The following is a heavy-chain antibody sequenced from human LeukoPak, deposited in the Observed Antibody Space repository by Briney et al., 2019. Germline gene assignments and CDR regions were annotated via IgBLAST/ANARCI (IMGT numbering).Heavy chain of an antibody. CDR1: GYTFTAYY. CDR2: INPNSGGT. CDR3: ARVYLNMAAAGPLNNWFDP. Sequence: GASVKVSCKASGYTFTAYYLHWVRQAPGQGLEWMGWINPNSGGTNYAQKFQGRVTMTRDTSISTAYMELSSLTSDDTAVYYCARVYLNMAAAGPLNNWFDPWGQGTLVTVSS. J-gene: IGHJ5*02. D-gene: IGHD6-13*01. V-gene: IGHV1-2*02.